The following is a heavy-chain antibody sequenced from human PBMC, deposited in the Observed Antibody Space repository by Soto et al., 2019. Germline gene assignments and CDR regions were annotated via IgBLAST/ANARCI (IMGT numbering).Heavy chain of an antibody. V-gene: IGHV3-66*01. Sequence: EVQLVESGGGLVQPGGSLRLSCAVSGFTVSSNYMSWVRQAPGKGLEWVLVIYNDGSTYYADSVKGRFTISRDNSKNTLYLQIDSGRGDDTAVDYCARGGRGYYHDPFDYWGQGTMVAV. CDR3: ARGGRGYYHDPFDY. J-gene: IGHJ4*02. CDR2: IYNDGST. CDR1: GFTVSSNY. D-gene: IGHD3-22*01.